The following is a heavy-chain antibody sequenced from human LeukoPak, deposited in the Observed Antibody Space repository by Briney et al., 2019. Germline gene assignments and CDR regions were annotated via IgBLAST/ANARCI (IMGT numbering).Heavy chain of an antibody. J-gene: IGHJ3*01. V-gene: IGHV3-15*01. Sequence: GGSLRLSCAASGFTFSNAWMNWVRQAPGKGLEWVGRIKSKTDGGTVDYTTPVKGRFTISRDDSKNTLYLQMSSLKTEDTAVYYCTTNYYGSGSYSSEAFDVWGQGTMVTVSS. CDR2: IKSKTDGGTV. CDR3: TTNYYGSGSYSSEAFDV. D-gene: IGHD3-10*01. CDR1: GFTFSNAW.